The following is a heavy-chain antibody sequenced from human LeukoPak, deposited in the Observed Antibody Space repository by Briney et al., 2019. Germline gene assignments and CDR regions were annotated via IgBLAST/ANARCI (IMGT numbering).Heavy chain of an antibody. CDR3: AREDCSGGDCYWFDS. J-gene: IGHJ5*01. V-gene: IGHV4-34*01. CDR1: GGSFSGYY. CDR2: INYDGTT. Sequence: SETLSLTCAVYGGSFSGYYWSWIRQSPGKGLEWIGEINYDGTTNYNPSLKGRVTMSVDTSKNQFSLKLTSVTAANTAVYYCAREDCSGGDCYWFDSWGQGTLVTVSS. D-gene: IGHD2-15*01.